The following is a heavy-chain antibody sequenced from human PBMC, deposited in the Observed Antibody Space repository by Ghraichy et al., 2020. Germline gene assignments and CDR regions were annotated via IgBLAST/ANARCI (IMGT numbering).Heavy chain of an antibody. V-gene: IGHV1-69*13. J-gene: IGHJ4*02. CDR1: GGTFSSYA. D-gene: IGHD2-15*01. Sequence: SVKVSCKASGGTFSSYAISWVRQAPGQGLEWMGGIIPIFGTANYAQKFQGRVTITADESTSTAYMELSSLRSEDTAVYYCARAGGGYCSGGSCYFYDTDYWGQGTLVTVSS. CDR3: ARAGGGYCSGGSCYFYDTDY. CDR2: IIPIFGTA.